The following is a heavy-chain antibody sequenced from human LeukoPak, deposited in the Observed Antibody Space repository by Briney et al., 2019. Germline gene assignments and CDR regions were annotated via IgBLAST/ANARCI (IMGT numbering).Heavy chain of an antibody. CDR1: GDSVSSGSYS. V-gene: IGHV4-61*01. CDR2: IFYRGST. D-gene: IGHD1-14*01. CDR3: ARARNYYYYLDV. J-gene: IGHJ6*02. Sequence: SETLSLTCTVSGDSVSSGSYSWSWIRQPPGKGLEWIGYIFYRGSTSYNPSHKSRLTISAGSSKNQFSLRLSSVTAADTAVYYCARARNYYYYLDVWGQGTTVTVSS.